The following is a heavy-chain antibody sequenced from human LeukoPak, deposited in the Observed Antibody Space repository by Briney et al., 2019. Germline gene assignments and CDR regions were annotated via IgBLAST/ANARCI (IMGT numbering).Heavy chain of an antibody. D-gene: IGHD1-1*01. CDR2: TYYRSKWYN. V-gene: IGHV6-1*01. CDR1: GDSVSSNSAA. CDR3: ARVKTGNWLSRGYYYMDV. Sequence: SQTLSLTCAISGDSVSSNSAAWNWIRQSPSRGLEWLGRTYYRSKWYNDYAVSVKSRITINPDTSKNQFSLQLNSVTPEDTAVYYCARVKTGNWLSRGYYYMDVWGKGTTVTVSS. J-gene: IGHJ6*03.